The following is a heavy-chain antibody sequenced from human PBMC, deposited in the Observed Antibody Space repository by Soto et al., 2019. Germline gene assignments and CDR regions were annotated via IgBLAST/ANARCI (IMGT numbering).Heavy chain of an antibody. V-gene: IGHV1-2*04. J-gene: IGHJ4*02. CDR2: INPNSGGT. CDR3: ARAAVGYCSSTSCYPLDY. Sequence: ASVKVSCKASGYTFTGYYMHWVRQAPGQGLEWKGWINPNSGGTNYAQKFQGWVTMTRDTSISTAYMELSRLRSDDTAVYYCARAAVGYCSSTSCYPLDYWGQGTLVTVSS. CDR1: GYTFTGYY. D-gene: IGHD2-2*01.